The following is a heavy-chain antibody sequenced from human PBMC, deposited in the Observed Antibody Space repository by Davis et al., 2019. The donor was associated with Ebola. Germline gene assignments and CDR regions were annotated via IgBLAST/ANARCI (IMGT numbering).Heavy chain of an antibody. V-gene: IGHV1-46*01. D-gene: IGHD3-16*01. Sequence: ASVKVSCKASGYTFTSYYMHWVRQAPGQGLEWMGIINHSGGSTSYAQKFQGRVTMTRDTSTSTVYMELSSLRSEDTAVYYCAREGAGPYYYYGMDVWGQGTTVTVSS. CDR2: INHSGGST. J-gene: IGHJ6*02. CDR3: AREGAGPYYYYGMDV. CDR1: GYTFTSYY.